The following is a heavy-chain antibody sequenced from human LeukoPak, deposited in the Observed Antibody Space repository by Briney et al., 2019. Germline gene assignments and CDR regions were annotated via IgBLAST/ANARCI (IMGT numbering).Heavy chain of an antibody. Sequence: SETLSLTCTVSGYSISSGYYWGWIRQPPGKGLEWIGSIYHSGSTYYNPSLKSRVTISVDTSKNQFSLKLSTVTAADTAVYYCAKDIGSGYYYVNFDYWGQGTLVTVS. V-gene: IGHV4-38-2*02. J-gene: IGHJ4*02. D-gene: IGHD3-22*01. CDR2: IYHSGST. CDR1: GYSISSGYY. CDR3: AKDIGSGYYYVNFDY.